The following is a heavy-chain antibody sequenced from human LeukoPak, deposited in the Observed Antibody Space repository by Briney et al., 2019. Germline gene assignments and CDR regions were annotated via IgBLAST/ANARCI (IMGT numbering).Heavy chain of an antibody. CDR3: ATDRQLSYFDY. D-gene: IGHD1-1*01. CDR1: GFTFRNYG. V-gene: IGHV3-33*01. Sequence: GGSLRLSCAASGFTFRNYGFHWVRQAPGRGLEWVAIIYYDGSNQHYADSVQGRFIISRDNSKNTVYLQMNSLRAEDTALYYCATDRQLSYFDYWGQGTLVTVSS. CDR2: IYYDGSNQ. J-gene: IGHJ4*02.